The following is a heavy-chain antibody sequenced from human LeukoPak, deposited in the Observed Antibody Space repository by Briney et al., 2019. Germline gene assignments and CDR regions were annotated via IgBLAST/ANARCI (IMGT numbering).Heavy chain of an antibody. V-gene: IGHV3-30*18. D-gene: IGHD4-23*01. Sequence: GGSLRLSCAASGFTFSSYGMHWVRQAPGKGLEWVAVISYDGGNKYYADSVKGRFTISRDSSKNTLYLQMNSLRAEDTAVYYCAKDRLSRGNSLDYWGQGTLVTVS. CDR3: AKDRLSRGNSLDY. CDR1: GFTFSSYG. CDR2: ISYDGGNK. J-gene: IGHJ4*02.